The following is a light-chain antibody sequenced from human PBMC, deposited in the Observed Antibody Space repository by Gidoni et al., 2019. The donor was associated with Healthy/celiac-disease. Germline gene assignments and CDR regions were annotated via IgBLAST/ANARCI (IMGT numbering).Light chain of an antibody. V-gene: IGKV3-20*01. CDR3: QQYGSSPMYT. CDR1: QIVRSSY. J-gene: IGKJ2*01. Sequence: FVLPLSPCPLSLSPGERAPLSRRARQIVRSSYLAWYQQKPGQAPRLLIYDASSRATGIPDRFSGSGSGTDVTLTISRLEPEDFAVYYCQQYGSSPMYTFGQGTKLEIK. CDR2: DAS.